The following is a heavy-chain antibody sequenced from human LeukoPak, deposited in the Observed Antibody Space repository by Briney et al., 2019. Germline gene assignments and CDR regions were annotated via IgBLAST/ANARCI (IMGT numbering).Heavy chain of an antibody. V-gene: IGHV4-34*01. CDR3: ARVVLEWLPRYYYYGMDV. J-gene: IGHJ6*02. Sequence: PSETLSRTCAAYGGSFSGYYWSWIRQPPGKGLEWIGEINHSGSTNYNPSLKSRVTISVDTSKNQFSLKLSSVTAADTAVYYCARVVLEWLPRYYYYGMDVWGQGTTVTVSS. CDR1: GGSFSGYY. D-gene: IGHD3-3*01. CDR2: INHSGST.